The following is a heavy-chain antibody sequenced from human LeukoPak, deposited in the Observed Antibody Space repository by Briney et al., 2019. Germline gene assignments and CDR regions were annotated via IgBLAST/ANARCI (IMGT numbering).Heavy chain of an antibody. D-gene: IGHD6-25*01. CDR2: IYYSGST. V-gene: IGHV4-59*08. CDR3: ASYPAIAAAGNFGY. J-gene: IGHJ4*02. CDR1: GGSISSYY. Sequence: SETLSLTCTVSGGSISSYYWSWIRQPPGKGLEWIGYIYYSGSTNYNPSLKSRVTISVDTSKNQFSLKLSSVTAADTAVHYCASYPAIAAAGNFGYWGQGTLVTVSS.